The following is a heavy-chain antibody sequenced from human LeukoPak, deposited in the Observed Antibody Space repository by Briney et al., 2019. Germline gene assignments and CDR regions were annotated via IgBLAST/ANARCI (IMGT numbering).Heavy chain of an antibody. CDR2: IYYSGST. J-gene: IGHJ5*02. CDR3: ARDRGKGGDYYGSGSYSWFDP. CDR1: GGSISSYY. D-gene: IGHD3-10*01. Sequence: SETLSLTCTVSGGSISSYYWSWIRQPPGKGLEWIGYIYYSGSTNYNPSLKSRVTISVDTSKNQFSLKLSSVTAADTAVYYCARDRGKGGDYYGSGSYSWFDPWGQGTLVTVSS. V-gene: IGHV4-59*01.